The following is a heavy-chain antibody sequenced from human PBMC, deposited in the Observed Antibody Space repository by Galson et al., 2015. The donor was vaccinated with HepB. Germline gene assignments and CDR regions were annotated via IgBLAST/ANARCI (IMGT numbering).Heavy chain of an antibody. V-gene: IGHV3-23*01. D-gene: IGHD1-26*01. Sequence: SLRVSCAASGFIISNYGMSWVRQAPGKGLEWVSTINDDGRNTHYAHNVRGRFTITKDTAENTLYLHMNSLRADDTAVYYCTKGDGGYYQIHYWGQGALVSVSS. CDR3: TKGDGGYYQIHY. CDR2: INDDGRNT. J-gene: IGHJ4*02. CDR1: GFIISNYG.